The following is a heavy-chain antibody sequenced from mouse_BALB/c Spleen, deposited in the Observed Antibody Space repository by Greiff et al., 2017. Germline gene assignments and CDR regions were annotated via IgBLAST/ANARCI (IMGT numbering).Heavy chain of an antibody. D-gene: IGHD3-2*01. CDR3: ARELDSSGYVLAY. J-gene: IGHJ3*01. V-gene: IGHV1S29*02. CDR1: GYTFTDYN. CDR2: IYPYNGGT. Sequence: VQLQQSGPELVKPGASVKISCKASGYTFTDYNMHWVKQSHGKSLEWIGYIYPYNGGTGYNQKFKSKATLTVDNSSSTAYMELRSLTSEDSAVYYCARELDSSGYVLAYWGQGTLVTVSA.